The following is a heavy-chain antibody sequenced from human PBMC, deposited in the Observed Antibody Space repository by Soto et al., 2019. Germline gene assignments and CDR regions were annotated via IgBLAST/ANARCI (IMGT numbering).Heavy chain of an antibody. J-gene: IGHJ4*02. CDR2: IYNSGST. CDR1: GGSITSGGYY. CDR3: ARGRWSYGDPYFDY. Sequence: SETLSLTCTVSGGSITSGGYYWNWIRQHPGKGLEWIGYIYNSGSTYYNPSLKSRVIISVDTSTNQFSLKLSSVTAADTAMYYCARGRWSYGDPYFDYWGQGTLVTVSS. V-gene: IGHV4-31*03. D-gene: IGHD4-17*01.